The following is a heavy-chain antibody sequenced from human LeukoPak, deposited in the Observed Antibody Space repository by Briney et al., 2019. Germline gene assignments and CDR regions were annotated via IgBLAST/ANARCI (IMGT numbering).Heavy chain of an antibody. Sequence: PSETLSLTCAVYGGSFSNYYWSWIRQPPGKGLEWVSGISGSDGYTYYADSVKGRFTISRDNAKNRLYLQMNSLGAEDTAVYYCASTIGSAGTQYWGQGTLVTVSS. CDR3: ASTIGSAGTQY. CDR1: GGSFSNYY. J-gene: IGHJ4*02. V-gene: IGHV3-23*01. CDR2: ISGSDGYT. D-gene: IGHD6-13*01.